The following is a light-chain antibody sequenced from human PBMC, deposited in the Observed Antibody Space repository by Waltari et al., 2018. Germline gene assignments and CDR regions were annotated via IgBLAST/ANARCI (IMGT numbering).Light chain of an antibody. CDR2: DVT. V-gene: IGLV2-14*03. CDR1: SSDVGGYNF. CDR3: SSYTSSISVV. J-gene: IGLJ2*01. Sequence: QSALTQPASVSGSPGQSITISCTGTSSDVGGYNFVSWYQQHPGKAPKLMVYDVTNRPSGVSNRFVGSKSGNTASLTISGLQAEDEADYYCSSYTSSISVVFGGGTKLTVL.